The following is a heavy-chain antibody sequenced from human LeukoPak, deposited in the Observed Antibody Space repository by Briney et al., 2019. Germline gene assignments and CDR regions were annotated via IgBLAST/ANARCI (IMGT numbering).Heavy chain of an antibody. CDR3: ARDLGSPRAY. D-gene: IGHD7-27*01. Sequence: GGSLRLSCAASGFTVSSNYIIWVRQAPGKGLEWVSLIYSGGSTYYADSVKGRFTISRDNSKNTLYLQMNSLRDEDTAMYYCARDLGSPRAYWGQGTLVTVSS. CDR1: GFTVSSNY. V-gene: IGHV3-53*01. J-gene: IGHJ4*02. CDR2: IYSGGST.